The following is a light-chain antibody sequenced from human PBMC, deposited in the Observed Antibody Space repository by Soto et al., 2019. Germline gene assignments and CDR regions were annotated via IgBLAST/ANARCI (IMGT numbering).Light chain of an antibody. CDR3: QQYNSYSRT. Sequence: DIQMTQSPSTLSASVGDRVTITCRASQSISSWLAWYQQKPGKAPKLLMYDASSLGSGVPSRFSGSGSVTEFTLTISSLQPDDFATYYCQQYNSYSRTFGQGTKVEIK. V-gene: IGKV1-5*01. CDR2: DAS. CDR1: QSISSW. J-gene: IGKJ1*01.